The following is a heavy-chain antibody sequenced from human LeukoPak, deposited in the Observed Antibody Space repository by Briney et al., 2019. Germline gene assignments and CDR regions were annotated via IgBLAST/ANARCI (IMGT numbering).Heavy chain of an antibody. CDR1: GGSFSGYY. D-gene: IGHD3-10*01. CDR3: ARLYYYGSGSSYFDY. CDR2: INHSGST. Sequence: SETLSLTCAVYGGSFSGYYWSWIRQPPGKGLEWIGEINHSGSTNYNPSLKSRVTISVDTSKNQFSLKLSSVTAADTAVYYCARLYYYGSGSSYFDYWGQGTLVTVSS. J-gene: IGHJ4*02. V-gene: IGHV4-34*01.